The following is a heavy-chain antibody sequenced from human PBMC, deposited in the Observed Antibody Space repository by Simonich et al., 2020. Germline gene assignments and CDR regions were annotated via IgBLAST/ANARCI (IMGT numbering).Heavy chain of an antibody. CDR3: ARDAAGDY. J-gene: IGHJ4*02. Sequence: EVQLVESGGGLVKPGGSLRLSCAASGFTFSSYSMNWVRQAPGKGLGLVSSISSSSSYIHYADSVKGRFTISRDNAKNSLYLQMNSLRAEDTAGYYCARDAAGDYWGQGTLVTVSS. V-gene: IGHV3-21*01. CDR1: GFTFSSYS. CDR2: ISSSSSYI. D-gene: IGHD6-13*01.